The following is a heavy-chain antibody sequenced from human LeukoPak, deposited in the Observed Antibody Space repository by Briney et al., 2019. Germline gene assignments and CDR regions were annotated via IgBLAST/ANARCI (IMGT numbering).Heavy chain of an antibody. V-gene: IGHV4-59*01. CDR3: ATIQWLSKTIDY. CDR1: GGSIRSYY. Sequence: PSETLSLTCTVSGGSIRSYYWSWIRQPPGKGLEWIGYIYYSGSTNYNPSLKSRVTISVDTSKNQFSLKLSSVTAADTAVYYCATIQWLSKTIDYWGQGTLVTVSS. D-gene: IGHD3-22*01. CDR2: IYYSGST. J-gene: IGHJ4*02.